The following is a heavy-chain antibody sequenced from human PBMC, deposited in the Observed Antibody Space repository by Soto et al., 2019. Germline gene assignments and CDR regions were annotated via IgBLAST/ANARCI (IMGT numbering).Heavy chain of an antibody. V-gene: IGHV5-10-1*04. D-gene: IGHD6-13*01. CDR1: GYSFTSYW. CDR3: ARTSAAGKYYYGMDV. Sequence: PGESLKISCKGSGYSFTSYWISWVRQMPGKGLEWMGRIDPSDSYTNYSPSFQGQVTISADKSISTAYLQWSSPKASDTAMYYCARTSAAGKYYYGMDVWGQGTTVTVSS. CDR2: IDPSDSYT. J-gene: IGHJ6*02.